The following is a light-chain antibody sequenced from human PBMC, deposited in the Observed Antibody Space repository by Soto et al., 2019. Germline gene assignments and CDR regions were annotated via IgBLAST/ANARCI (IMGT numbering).Light chain of an antibody. Sequence: DIQLTQSPSFLSASVGDRVTITCRASQDISNYLAWYQQKPGIAPKLLIYAASTLQSGVPSRFSGSGSGTEFTLTISSLQPEHFATYYCQQLNSYPYTFGQGTKLEIK. CDR2: AAS. J-gene: IGKJ2*01. CDR1: QDISNY. CDR3: QQLNSYPYT. V-gene: IGKV1-9*01.